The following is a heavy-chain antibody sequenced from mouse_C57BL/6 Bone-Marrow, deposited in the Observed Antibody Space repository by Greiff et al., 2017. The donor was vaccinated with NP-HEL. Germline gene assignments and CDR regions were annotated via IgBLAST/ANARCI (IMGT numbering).Heavy chain of an antibody. CDR1: GFSLTSYG. Sequence: VQLQQSGPGLVQPSQSLSITCTVSGFSLTSYGVHWVRQSPGKGLEWLGVIWRGGSTDYNAAFMSRLSITKDNSKSQVFFKMNSLQADDTAIYYCAGLITTVVAKEDYAMDYWGQGTSVTVSS. CDR2: IWRGGST. V-gene: IGHV2-5*01. CDR3: AGLITTVVAKEDYAMDY. J-gene: IGHJ4*01. D-gene: IGHD1-1*01.